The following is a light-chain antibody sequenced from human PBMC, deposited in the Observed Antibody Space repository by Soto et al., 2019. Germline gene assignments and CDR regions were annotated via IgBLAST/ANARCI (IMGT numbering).Light chain of an antibody. CDR2: DAS. CDR3: QQYSSYSLPT. CDR1: QSVIRW. J-gene: IGKJ4*01. Sequence: IQMTQSPSILSASVGDSVTITCRASQSVIRWLAWYQQKPGKAPKLLIYDASSLNSGVPSRFSGSQSGTEFTLTITSLLPDDFATYFCQQYSSYSLPTFGGGTKVDI. V-gene: IGKV1-5*01.